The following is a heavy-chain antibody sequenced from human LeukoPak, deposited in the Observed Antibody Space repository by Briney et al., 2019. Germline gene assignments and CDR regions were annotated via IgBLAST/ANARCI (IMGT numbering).Heavy chain of an antibody. J-gene: IGHJ4*02. D-gene: IGHD5-18*01. CDR3: AQGLRGYLNRGDY. CDR1: GYTFTGYY. V-gene: IGHV1-2*02. CDR2: INPNSGGT. Sequence: ASVKVSCKASGYTFTGYYMHWVRQAPGQGLEWMGWINPNSGGTNYAQRFQGRVTMTRDTSISTTYMELSRLRSDDTAVYYCAQGLRGYLNRGDYWGQGTLVTVSS.